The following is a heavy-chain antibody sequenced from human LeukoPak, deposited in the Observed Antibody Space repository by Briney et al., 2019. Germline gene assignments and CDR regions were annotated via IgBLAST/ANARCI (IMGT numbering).Heavy chain of an antibody. CDR2: INPGDSDT. V-gene: IGHV5-51*01. Sequence: GESLKISCKGSGYTFIGYWIGWVRQMPGKGLEWMRIINPGDSDTRYSQSFQGQVTMSADKSISTAYLRWSSLKASDTAMYYCARGRGPTVITNVDYWGQGTLVTVSS. J-gene: IGHJ4*02. CDR1: GYTFIGYW. D-gene: IGHD4-11*01. CDR3: ARGRGPTVITNVDY.